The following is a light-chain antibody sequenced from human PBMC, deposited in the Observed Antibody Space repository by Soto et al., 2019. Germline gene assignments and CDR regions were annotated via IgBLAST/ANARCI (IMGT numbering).Light chain of an antibody. V-gene: IGKV3D-15*01. Sequence: EIVLTQSPATLSVSPGERATLSCRASQSVSSNLAWYQQKPGQAPRLLIYSASTRATGIPARFSGTGSGTEFTLTISSLQSEDFAVFYCQQYYNWPLTFGGGTKVDVK. CDR3: QQYYNWPLT. CDR2: SAS. CDR1: QSVSSN. J-gene: IGKJ4*01.